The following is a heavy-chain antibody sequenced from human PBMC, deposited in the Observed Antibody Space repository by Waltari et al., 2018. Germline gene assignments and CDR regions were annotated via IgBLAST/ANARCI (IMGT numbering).Heavy chain of an antibody. J-gene: IGHJ2*01. V-gene: IGHV4-59*13. D-gene: IGHD5-12*01. CDR2: IYVSGAT. CDR3: ARGVYTFDSRWHFDL. CDR1: DGPMHSYY. Sequence: QVQLQESGPGLLTPSETLSLTCTVSDGPMHSYYWSWFRQSPGKGLEWIGYIYVSGATNYNVSLKSRVTISLDKSKNQFSLDLRSVTAADTAVYFCARGVYTFDSRWHFDLWGRGTLVTVSS.